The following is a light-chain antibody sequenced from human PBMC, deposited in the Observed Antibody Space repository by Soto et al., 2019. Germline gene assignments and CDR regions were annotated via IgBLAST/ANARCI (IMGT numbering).Light chain of an antibody. CDR3: CSYAGTYNFGV. J-gene: IGLJ3*02. CDR1: NSDIGGYNY. V-gene: IGLV2-11*01. CDR2: DVS. Sequence: QSVLTQPRSVSGSPGQSVTISCTGTNSDIGGYNYVSWYQQHPGKAPKVMIYDVSRRPSGVPDRFSGSKSGNTASLTISGLQAEDEADYYCCSYAGTYNFGVFGGGTKVTVL.